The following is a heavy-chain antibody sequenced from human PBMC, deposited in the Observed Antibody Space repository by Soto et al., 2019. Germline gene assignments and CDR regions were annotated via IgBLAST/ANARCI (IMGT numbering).Heavy chain of an antibody. D-gene: IGHD4-17*01. V-gene: IGHV3-23*01. Sequence: EVQLLESGGGLVQPGGSLRLSCAASGFTFSSYAMSWVRQAPGKGLEWDSAISGSGGSTYYADSVKGQFTISRDNSKNTRYLKMNSLRAEDTAVYYCAKGDYGDYGGAFDIWGQGTMVT. CDR1: GFTFSSYA. J-gene: IGHJ3*02. CDR2: ISGSGGST. CDR3: AKGDYGDYGGAFDI.